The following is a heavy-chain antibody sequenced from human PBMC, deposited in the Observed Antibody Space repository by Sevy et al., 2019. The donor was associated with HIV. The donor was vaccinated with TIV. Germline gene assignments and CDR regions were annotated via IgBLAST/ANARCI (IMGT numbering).Heavy chain of an antibody. Sequence: GGSLRLSCAASGFTFNIYSMSWVRQTPGKGLEWVATLSFGCGKINHAESVKGRFTMSRDDSKNAVYLQMNNLRVEDTAIYYCAREGCTKPHDYWVQGTLVTVSS. J-gene: IGHJ4*02. D-gene: IGHD2-8*01. V-gene: IGHV3-23*01. CDR1: GFTFNIYS. CDR2: LSFGCGKI. CDR3: AREGCTKPHDY.